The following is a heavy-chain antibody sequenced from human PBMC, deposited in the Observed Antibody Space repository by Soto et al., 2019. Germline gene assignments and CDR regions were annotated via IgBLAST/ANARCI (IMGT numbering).Heavy chain of an antibody. Sequence: VQLVQSVAEAKKPRASLKVSCKASGYTFTSYDINWVRQATGQGLEWMGWMNPNSGNTGYAQKFQGRVTMTRNTSISTAYMELSSLRSEDTAVSYCARSVEWLASFDYWGQGTRVTVSS. D-gene: IGHD6-19*01. CDR3: ARSVEWLASFDY. CDR1: GYTFTSYD. V-gene: IGHV1-8*01. CDR2: MNPNSGNT. J-gene: IGHJ4*02.